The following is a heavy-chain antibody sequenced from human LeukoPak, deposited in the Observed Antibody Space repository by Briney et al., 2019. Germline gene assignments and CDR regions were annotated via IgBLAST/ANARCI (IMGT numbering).Heavy chain of an antibody. CDR2: ISSSSSYI. D-gene: IGHD3-22*01. Sequence: PGGSLRLSCAASGFTFSSYSMNWVRQAPGKGLEWVSSISSSSSYIYYADSVEGRFTISRDNAKNSLYLQMNSLRAENTAVYYCARAVSGYPIDYWGQGTLVTVSS. V-gene: IGHV3-21*01. CDR1: GFTFSSYS. CDR3: ARAVSGYPIDY. J-gene: IGHJ4*02.